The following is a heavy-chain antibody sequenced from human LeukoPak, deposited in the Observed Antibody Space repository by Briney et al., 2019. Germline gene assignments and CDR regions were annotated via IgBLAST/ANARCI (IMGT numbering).Heavy chain of an antibody. CDR3: ARESGITMLRGAHTP. V-gene: IGHV3-23*01. J-gene: IGHJ5*02. CDR1: GFTFSSYG. D-gene: IGHD3-10*01. Sequence: GGSLRLSCAASGFTFSSYGMSWVRQAPGKGLEWVSAISGSGGSTYYADSVKGRFTISRDNSKNTLYLQMNSLRAEDTAVYYCARESGITMLRGAHTPWGQGTLVTVSS. CDR2: ISGSGGST.